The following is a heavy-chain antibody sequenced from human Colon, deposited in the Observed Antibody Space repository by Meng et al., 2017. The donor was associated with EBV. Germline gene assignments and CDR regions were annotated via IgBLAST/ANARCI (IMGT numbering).Heavy chain of an antibody. CDR3: MRDLLVLEKNEV. J-gene: IGHJ2*01. CDR2: IFHSGLT. CDR1: GGSISSSNW. D-gene: IGHD1-1*01. Sequence: QVPWQGSGLGLVKPSETLSVPCAGSGGSISSSNWWGWVRQSPEKGLEWIGEIFHSGLTNYNPSLQSRVTISVDKSKNQFSLEVTSVTAADTAIYYCMRDLLVLEKNEVWGRGTLVTVSS. V-gene: IGHV4-4*02.